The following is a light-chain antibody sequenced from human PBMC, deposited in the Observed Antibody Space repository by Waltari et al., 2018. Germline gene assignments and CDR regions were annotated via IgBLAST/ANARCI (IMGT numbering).Light chain of an antibody. CDR1: TSDVGGYNY. CDR3: CSFAGTYTWV. Sequence: QSALTQPRSVSGSPGQPVTISCTGTTSDVGGYNYVSWYQHHPGKAPKLMIFDVTQRPSGVPDRFSGSKSANTASLTISGLQAEDEADYYCCSFAGTYTWVFGGGTKVTVL. CDR2: DVT. V-gene: IGLV2-11*01. J-gene: IGLJ3*02.